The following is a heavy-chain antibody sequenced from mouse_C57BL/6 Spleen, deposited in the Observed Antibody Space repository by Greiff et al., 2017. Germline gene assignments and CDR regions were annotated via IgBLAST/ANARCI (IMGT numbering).Heavy chain of an antibody. Sequence: QVQLQQPGAELVKPGASVKLSCKASGYTFTSYWMQWVKQRPGQGLEWIGEIDPSDSSANYNEKFKGKATLTVDTSSSTAYMQLSSLTSEDSAVYYCARYGTWYYFGYWGQGTTLTVSS. V-gene: IGHV1-50*01. CDR3: ARYGTWYYFGY. CDR1: GYTFTSYW. CDR2: IDPSDSSA. J-gene: IGHJ2*01. D-gene: IGHD4-1*01.